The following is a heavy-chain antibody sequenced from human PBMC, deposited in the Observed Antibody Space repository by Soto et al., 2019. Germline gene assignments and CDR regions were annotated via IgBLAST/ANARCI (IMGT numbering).Heavy chain of an antibody. V-gene: IGHV4-4*02. CDR1: GGSISSSNW. D-gene: IGHD3-10*01. Sequence: PSETLSLTCAVSGGSISSSNWWSWVRQPPGKGLEWIGEIYHSGSTNYNPSLKSRVTISVDKSKNQFSLKLSSVTAADTAVYYCARHMVRGDRNYYYYGMDVWGQGTTVTVSS. J-gene: IGHJ6*02. CDR3: ARHMVRGDRNYYYYGMDV. CDR2: IYHSGST.